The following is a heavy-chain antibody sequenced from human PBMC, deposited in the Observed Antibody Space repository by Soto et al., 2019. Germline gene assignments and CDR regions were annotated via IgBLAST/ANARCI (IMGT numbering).Heavy chain of an antibody. J-gene: IGHJ6*02. CDR3: ARDQSSGYPVLYYYGMDV. CDR1: GGTFSSYA. CDR2: IIPIFGTA. V-gene: IGHV1-69*12. Sequence: QVQLVQSGAEVKKPGSSVKVSCKASGGTFSSYAMSWVRQAPGQGLEWMGGIIPIFGTANYAQKFQGRVTITADESTSTAYMELSSLRSEDTAVYYCARDQSSGYPVLYYYGMDVWGQGTTVTVSS. D-gene: IGHD3-22*01.